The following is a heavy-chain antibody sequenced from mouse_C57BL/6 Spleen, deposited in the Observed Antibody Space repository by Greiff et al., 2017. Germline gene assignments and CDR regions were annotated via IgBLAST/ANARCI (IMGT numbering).Heavy chain of an antibody. V-gene: IGHV1-54*01. D-gene: IGHD2-4*01. CDR3: ARGYDFYFDY. CDR2: INPGSGGT. CDR1: GYAFTNYL. Sequence: QVQLKESGAELVRPGTSVKVSCKASGYAFTNYLIEWVKQRPGQGLEWIGVINPGSGGTNYNEKFKGKATLTADKSSSTAYMQLSSLTSEDSAVYFCARGYDFYFDYWGQGTTLTVSS. J-gene: IGHJ2*01.